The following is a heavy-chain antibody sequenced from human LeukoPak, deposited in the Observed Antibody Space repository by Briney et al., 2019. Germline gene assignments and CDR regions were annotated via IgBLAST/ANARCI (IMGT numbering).Heavy chain of an antibody. Sequence: HPGGSLRLSCAASGFTFSSYAMSWVRQAPGKGLEWVSAISGSGGSTYYADSVKGRFTISRDDSKNTLFLEMNSLTSEDTSTYFCARDSSGWGGRIQHWGQGTLVTVSS. CDR3: ARDSSGWGGRIQH. CDR1: GFTFSSYA. D-gene: IGHD6-19*01. J-gene: IGHJ1*01. CDR2: ISGSGGST. V-gene: IGHV3-23*01.